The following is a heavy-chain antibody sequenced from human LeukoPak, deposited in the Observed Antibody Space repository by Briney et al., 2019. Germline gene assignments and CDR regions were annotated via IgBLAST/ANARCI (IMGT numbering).Heavy chain of an antibody. D-gene: IGHD4-23*01. CDR2: INPNSGGT. Sequence: GASVKVSCKASGYTFTCYYMHWVRQAPGQGLEWMGWINPNSGGTNYAQKFQGRVTMTRDTSISTAYMELSRLRSDDTAVYYCARDPRYGGNVNDYWGQGTLVTVSS. J-gene: IGHJ4*02. V-gene: IGHV1-2*02. CDR1: GYTFTCYY. CDR3: ARDPRYGGNVNDY.